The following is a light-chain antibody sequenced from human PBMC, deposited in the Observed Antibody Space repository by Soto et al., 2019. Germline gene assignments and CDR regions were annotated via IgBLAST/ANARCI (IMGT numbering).Light chain of an antibody. CDR1: SSDVGAYDF. CDR2: EVR. J-gene: IGLJ1*01. CDR3: SSYTTSSTRV. V-gene: IGLV2-14*03. Sequence: QSALTQPASVSGAPGQSITISCTGTSSDVGAYDFVSWYQQHPDKAPKLMIYEVRNRPSGVSNRCSGSKSVNTATLTISGLHAEYEADDYYSSYTTSSTRVFGTGTKLTVL.